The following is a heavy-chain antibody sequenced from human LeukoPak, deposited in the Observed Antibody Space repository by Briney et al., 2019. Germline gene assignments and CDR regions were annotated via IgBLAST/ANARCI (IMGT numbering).Heavy chain of an antibody. J-gene: IGHJ6*03. V-gene: IGHV1-2*02. CDR3: ARGVVAATFYYYMDV. D-gene: IGHD2-15*01. CDR1: GYTSTGYY. CDR2: INPSSGGT. Sequence: ASVKVSCKPSGYTSTGYYIHWVRQAPGQGLEWMGWINPSSGGTNYPQNFQGRVTMTRDTSLSTAYMEVSGLRSDDTAVYYCARGVVAATFYYYMDVWGKGTTVTVSS.